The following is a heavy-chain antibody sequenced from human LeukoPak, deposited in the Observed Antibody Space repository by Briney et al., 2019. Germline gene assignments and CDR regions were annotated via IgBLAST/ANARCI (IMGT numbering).Heavy chain of an antibody. D-gene: IGHD1-26*01. Sequence: GGSLRLSCAASGFTFSSYAMSWVRQAPGKGLEWVAAISGSGGHTYYADSVKGRLTISRDNSENTMYLQMNSLRAEDTAVYYCAKEVGSYYELHFQHWGQGTLVTVSS. J-gene: IGHJ1*01. V-gene: IGHV3-23*01. CDR2: ISGSGGHT. CDR3: AKEVGSYYELHFQH. CDR1: GFTFSSYA.